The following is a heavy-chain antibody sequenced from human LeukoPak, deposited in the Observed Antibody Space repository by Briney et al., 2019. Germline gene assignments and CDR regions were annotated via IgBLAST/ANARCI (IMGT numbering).Heavy chain of an antibody. CDR3: ARDAGLRPYWYFDL. Sequence: SETLSLTCTVSGGSISSGSYYWSWIRQPAGKGLEWIGRIYTSGSTNYNPPLKSRVTISVDTSKNQFSLKLSSVTAADTAVYYCARDAGLRPYWYFDLWGRGTLVTVSS. J-gene: IGHJ2*01. CDR1: GGSISSGSYY. V-gene: IGHV4-61*02. D-gene: IGHD5-12*01. CDR2: IYTSGST.